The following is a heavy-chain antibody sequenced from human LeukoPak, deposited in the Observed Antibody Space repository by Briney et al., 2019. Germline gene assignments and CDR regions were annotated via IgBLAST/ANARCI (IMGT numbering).Heavy chain of an antibody. Sequence: GGSLRLSCAASGFTFSVYGMHWVRQAPGKGLEWVAVISFDGSNKYYADSVKGRFTISRDNSKNTLYLQMNSLRAEDTAVYYCARALSGSHFDYWGQGTLVTVSS. J-gene: IGHJ4*02. D-gene: IGHD1-26*01. CDR3: ARALSGSHFDY. CDR2: ISFDGSNK. V-gene: IGHV3-30*03. CDR1: GFTFSVYG.